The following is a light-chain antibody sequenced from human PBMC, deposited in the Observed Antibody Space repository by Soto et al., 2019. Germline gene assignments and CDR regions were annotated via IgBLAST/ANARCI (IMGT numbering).Light chain of an antibody. V-gene: IGKV3-15*01. CDR2: GAS. Sequence: LMTQSPATLSVSPGERVTLSCRASQSVYNNLAWYQQKPGQAPRLLIHGASARATGIPARFSGSGSGTEFPLTISSLQSEDFAVYYCQQCDTWPRTFGQGTKVEI. CDR3: QQCDTWPRT. J-gene: IGKJ1*01. CDR1: QSVYNN.